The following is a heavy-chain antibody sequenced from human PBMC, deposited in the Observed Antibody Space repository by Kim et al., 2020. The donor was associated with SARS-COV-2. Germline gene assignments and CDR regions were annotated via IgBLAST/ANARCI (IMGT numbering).Heavy chain of an antibody. J-gene: IGHJ6*02. V-gene: IGHV1-46*01. Sequence: ASVKVSCKASGYTFTSYDMHWVRQAPGQGLEWMGIINPSGGSTSYAQKFQGRVTMTRDTSTSTVYMELSSLRSEDTAVYYCARDETDSSSWYTYYYGMDVWGQGTTVTVSS. D-gene: IGHD6-13*01. CDR1: GYTFTSYD. CDR2: INPSGGST. CDR3: ARDETDSSSWYTYYYGMDV.